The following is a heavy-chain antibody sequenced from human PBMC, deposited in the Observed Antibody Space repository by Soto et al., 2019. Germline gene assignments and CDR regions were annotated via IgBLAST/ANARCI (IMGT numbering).Heavy chain of an antibody. CDR2: ISGNGEII. D-gene: IGHD4-17*01. CDR1: GFTFSDYY. J-gene: IGHJ4*02. V-gene: IGHV3-11*01. Sequence: GGSLRLSCAASGFTFSDYYIHWIRRAPGKGLEWISYISGNGEIIQYAASARGRSTISRDNAENSVYLEMDRLRAEDTALYYCARDVDADFRTDFDYWGRGTLVTVSS. CDR3: ARDVDADFRTDFDY.